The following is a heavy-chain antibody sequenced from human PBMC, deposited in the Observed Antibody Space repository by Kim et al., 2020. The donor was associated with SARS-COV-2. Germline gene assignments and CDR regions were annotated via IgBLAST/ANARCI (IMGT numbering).Heavy chain of an antibody. D-gene: IGHD4-17*01. CDR1: GGSFSGYY. CDR2: INHSGST. CDR3: ARARLRPGYFDY. V-gene: IGHV4-34*01. J-gene: IGHJ4*02. Sequence: SETLSLTCAVYGGSFSGYYWSWIRQPPGKGLEWIGEINHSGSTNYNPSLKSRVTISVDTSKNQFSLKPSSVTAADTAVYYCARARLRPGYFDYWGQGTLV.